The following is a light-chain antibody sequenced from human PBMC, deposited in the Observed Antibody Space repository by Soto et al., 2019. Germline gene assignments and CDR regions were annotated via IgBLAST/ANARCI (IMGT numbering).Light chain of an antibody. CDR3: SSYTAGGTI. Sequence: ALTQPASVSGSPGQSITISCTGTSGDVGGYYYVSWYQQLPGKAPKLMISEVSNRPSGVSNRFSGSKSGNTASLTISGLQAEDEADYYCSSYTAGGTIFGTGTRSPS. CDR2: EVS. CDR1: SGDVGGYYY. V-gene: IGLV2-14*01. J-gene: IGLJ1*01.